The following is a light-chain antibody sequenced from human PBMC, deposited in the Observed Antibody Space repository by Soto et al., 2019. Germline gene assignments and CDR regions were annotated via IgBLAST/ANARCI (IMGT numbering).Light chain of an antibody. CDR2: GAS. CDR1: QCVSSSY. CDR3: QQYGSSLFT. J-gene: IGKJ5*01. V-gene: IGKV3-20*01. Sequence: EIVLTQSPAILSLSPGERATLSCRASQCVSSSYLAWYQQKPGQAPRLLIYGASSRATGIPARFSGSGSGTDFTLTISRLQPEDFAVYYCQQYGSSLFTFGQGTRLEI.